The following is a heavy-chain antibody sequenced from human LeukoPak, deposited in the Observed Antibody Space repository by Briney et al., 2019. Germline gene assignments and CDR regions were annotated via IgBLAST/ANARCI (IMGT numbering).Heavy chain of an antibody. CDR3: AKTPAGPYYDSSGRPFDY. V-gene: IGHV1-24*01. CDR1: GYTLTELS. J-gene: IGHJ4*02. Sequence: ASVKVSCKVSGYTLTELSMHWVRQAPGKGLEWMGGFDPEDGETIYAQKFQGRVTMTEDTSTDTAYMELSSLRAEDTAVYYCAKTPAGPYYDSSGRPFDYWGQGTLVTVSS. CDR2: FDPEDGET. D-gene: IGHD3-22*01.